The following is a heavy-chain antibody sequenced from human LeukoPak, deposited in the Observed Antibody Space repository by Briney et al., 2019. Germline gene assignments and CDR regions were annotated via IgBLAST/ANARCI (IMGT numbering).Heavy chain of an antibody. Sequence: GASVKVPHSSWIHTHPLLYIHGVPQAPGQGLEWMGWINPNSGGTNYAQKFQGRVTMTRDTSISTAYMELSRLLCRHTAVYYCANVLARGSCSGYCSYYSCFDPWGQGTMVTVSS. CDR1: IHTHPLL. CDR3: ANVLARGSCSGYCSYYSCFDP. V-gene: IGHV1-2*02. CDR2: INPNSGGT. J-gene: IGHJ5*02. D-gene: IGHD2-2*03.